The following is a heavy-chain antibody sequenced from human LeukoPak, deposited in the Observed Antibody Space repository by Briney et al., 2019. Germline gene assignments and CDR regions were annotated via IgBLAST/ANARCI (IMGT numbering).Heavy chain of an antibody. D-gene: IGHD5-12*01. V-gene: IGHV3-48*03. Sequence: PGGSLRLSCAASGFTFSSYEMNWVRQAPGKGLEWVSYISSSGSTIYYADSVKGRFTISRDNAKNSLYLQMNSPRAEDTAVYYCARDEYSGYDNWFDPWGQGTLVTVSS. J-gene: IGHJ5*02. CDR3: ARDEYSGYDNWFDP. CDR2: ISSSGSTI. CDR1: GFTFSSYE.